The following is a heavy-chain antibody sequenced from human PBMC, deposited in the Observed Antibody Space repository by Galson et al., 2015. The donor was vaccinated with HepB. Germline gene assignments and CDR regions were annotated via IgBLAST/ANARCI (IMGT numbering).Heavy chain of an antibody. V-gene: IGHV1-69*13. CDR3: AGPAPTYSSSPDYYYYYGMDV. D-gene: IGHD6-13*01. CDR1: GGTFSSYA. Sequence: SVKVSCKASGGTFSSYAISWVRQAPGQGLEWMGGIIPIFGTANYAQKFQGRVTITADESTSTAYMELSSLRSEDTAVYYCAGPAPTYSSSPDYYYYYGMDVWGQGTTVTVSS. J-gene: IGHJ6*02. CDR2: IIPIFGTA.